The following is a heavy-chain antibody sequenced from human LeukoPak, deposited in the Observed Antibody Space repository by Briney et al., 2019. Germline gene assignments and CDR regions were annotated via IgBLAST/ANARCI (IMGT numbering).Heavy chain of an antibody. CDR2: ITADSGTT. V-gene: IGHV3-48*02. CDR1: GFTFSTKS. CDR3: ASRDYFDY. Sequence: GGSLRLSCAVSGFTFSTKSMNWVHQAPGKGLEWVSYITADSGTTYYADSVKGRFTISRDNAKNSLYLQMNSLRDEDTAVYYCASRDYFDYWGQGTLVTVSS. J-gene: IGHJ4*02.